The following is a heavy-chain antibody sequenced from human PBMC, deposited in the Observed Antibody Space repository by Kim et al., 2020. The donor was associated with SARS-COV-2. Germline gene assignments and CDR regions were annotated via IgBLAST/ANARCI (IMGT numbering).Heavy chain of an antibody. CDR2: IWFDGSNK. CDR1: GFTFRSYG. J-gene: IGHJ6*03. D-gene: IGHD6-13*01. Sequence: GGSLRLSCAASGFTFRSYGMHWVRQAPGKGLEWMAFIWFDGSNKNYTDSVKGRFAISRDNSKNTLYLQMNSLRAEDTAVYYCARVAAAGPYYYYYYMDVWGKGPTVTVSS. V-gene: IGHV3-33*01. CDR3: ARVAAAGPYYYYYYMDV.